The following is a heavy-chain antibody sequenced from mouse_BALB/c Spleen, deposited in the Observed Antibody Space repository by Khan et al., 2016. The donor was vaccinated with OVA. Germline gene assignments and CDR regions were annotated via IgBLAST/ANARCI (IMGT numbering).Heavy chain of an antibody. CDR1: GYSITSDYA. CDR2: ISYSGRT. Sequence: EVQLQESGPGLVNPSQSLSLTCTVTGYSITSDYAWNWIRQFPGNKLEWMGYISYSGRTSYNPSLKSRISITRDTSKNQVFLQLNSVTTEDTASXFGARSVTITTVVATDFDYWGQGTTLTVSS. CDR3: ARSVTITTVVATDFDY. D-gene: IGHD1-1*01. J-gene: IGHJ2*01. V-gene: IGHV3-2*02.